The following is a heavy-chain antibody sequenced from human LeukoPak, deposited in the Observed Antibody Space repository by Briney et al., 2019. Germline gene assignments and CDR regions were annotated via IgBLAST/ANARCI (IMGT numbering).Heavy chain of an antibody. V-gene: IGHV1-8*01. D-gene: IGHD7-27*01. J-gene: IGHJ4*02. CDR1: GYTFTSYD. CDR2: MNPNSGAT. Sequence: ASVKVSCKASGYTFTSYDFNWLRQATGQGPEWMGWMNPNSGATGYAQKFQGRVTMTRDTSINTAYMELSSLRSEDTAVYYCASNPPRTGDFNSWGQGALVTVSS. CDR3: ASNPPRTGDFNS.